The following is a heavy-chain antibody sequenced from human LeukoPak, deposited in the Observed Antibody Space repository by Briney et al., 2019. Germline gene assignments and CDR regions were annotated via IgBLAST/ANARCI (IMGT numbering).Heavy chain of an antibody. J-gene: IGHJ5*02. Sequence: GGSLRLSCAASGFTFSSYAMHWVRQAPGKGLEWVAVISYDGSNKYYADSVKGRFTISRDNSKNTLYLQMNSLRAEDTAVYYCARGELPDPWGQGTLVTVSS. CDR2: ISYDGSNK. D-gene: IGHD3-10*01. CDR1: GFTFSSYA. V-gene: IGHV3-30-3*01. CDR3: ARGELPDP.